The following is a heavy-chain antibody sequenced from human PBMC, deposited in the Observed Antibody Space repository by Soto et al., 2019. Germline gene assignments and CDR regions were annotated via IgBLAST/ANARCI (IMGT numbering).Heavy chain of an antibody. CDR1: GGSISSSNW. V-gene: IGHV4-4*02. D-gene: IGHD3-3*01. CDR2: IYHSGST. Sequence: SETLSLTCAVSGGSISSSNWWSWVRQPPGKGLEWIGEIYHSGSTNYNPSLKSRVTISVDKSKNQFSLKLSSVTAADTAVYYCARETGGKYWSGYYTSYNWFDPWGQGTLVTVSS. J-gene: IGHJ5*02. CDR3: ARETGGKYWSGYYTSYNWFDP.